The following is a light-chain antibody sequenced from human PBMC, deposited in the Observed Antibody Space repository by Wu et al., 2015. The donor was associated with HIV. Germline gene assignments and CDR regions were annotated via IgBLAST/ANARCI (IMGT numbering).Light chain of an antibody. V-gene: IGKV3-15*01. CDR1: QNVGSD. J-gene: IGKJ1*01. Sequence: MSQSPATLSAFPGQRVTLSCRASQNVGSDLAWYQHRPGRTPRLLIFASSTRVTGIPTRFSASGSGTEFTLTISSLESEDFAIYYCQQYNRLWTFGPGT. CDR3: QQYNRLWT. CDR2: ASS.